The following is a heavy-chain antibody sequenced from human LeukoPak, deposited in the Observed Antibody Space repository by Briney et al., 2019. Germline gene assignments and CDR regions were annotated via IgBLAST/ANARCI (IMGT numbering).Heavy chain of an antibody. CDR3: AREGKKDCSSTSCYVFHWFDP. V-gene: IGHV4-34*01. J-gene: IGHJ5*02. CDR1: GGSFSGYY. CDR2: INHSGST. Sequence: SETLSLTCAVYGGSFSGYYWSWIRQPPGKGLEWIGEINHSGSTNYNPSLKSRVTISVDTSKNQFSLKLSSVTAADTAVYYCAREGKKDCSSTSCYVFHWFDPWGQGTLVTVSS. D-gene: IGHD2-2*01.